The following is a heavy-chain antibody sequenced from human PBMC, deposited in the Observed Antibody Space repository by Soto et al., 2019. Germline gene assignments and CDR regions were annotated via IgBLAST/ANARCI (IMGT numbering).Heavy chain of an antibody. CDR3: AALAYSSTDY. Sequence: SLRLSCAASGFTFSNFAMIWVRQAPGKGLEWVSGISASGGGTHYADSVKGRFTISRDNSKNTLNLQMNSVRVEDTAVYYCAALAYSSTDYWGQGTLVTVSS. CDR1: GFTFSNFA. CDR2: ISASGGGT. D-gene: IGHD6-13*01. V-gene: IGHV3-23*01. J-gene: IGHJ4*02.